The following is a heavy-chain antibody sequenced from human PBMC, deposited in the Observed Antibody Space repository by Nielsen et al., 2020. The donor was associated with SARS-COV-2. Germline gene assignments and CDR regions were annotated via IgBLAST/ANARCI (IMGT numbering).Heavy chain of an antibody. J-gene: IGHJ4*02. CDR2: ISSSGGST. V-gene: IGHV3-23*01. D-gene: IGHD4-17*01. CDR1: GFIFSSYA. Sequence: GESLKISCAASGFIFSSYAMSWVRQAPGKGLEWVSAISSSGGSTYYADSVKGRFTISRDNSKNTLYLQMNSLRAEDTAVYYCAKDGARGDYGYFDYWGQGTLVTVSS. CDR3: AKDGARGDYGYFDY.